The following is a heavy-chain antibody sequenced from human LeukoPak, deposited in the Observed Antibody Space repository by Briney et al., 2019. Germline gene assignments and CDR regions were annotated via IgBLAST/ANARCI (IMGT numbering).Heavy chain of an antibody. CDR1: GGSISSGIYY. CDR2: IYSSGST. Sequence: SETLSLTCTVSGGSISSGIYYWSWIRQPAGKGLEWIGRIYSSGSTNYNPSLKSRVTISVDTSKNQFSLKLSSVTAADTAVYYCARSTQAIIMYSSRWYYYYYMDVWGKGTTVTISS. J-gene: IGHJ6*03. V-gene: IGHV4-61*02. D-gene: IGHD6-13*01. CDR3: ARSTQAIIMYSSRWYYYYYMDV.